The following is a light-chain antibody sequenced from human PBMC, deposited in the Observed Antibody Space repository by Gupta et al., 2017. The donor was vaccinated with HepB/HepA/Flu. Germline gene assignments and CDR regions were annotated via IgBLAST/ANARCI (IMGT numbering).Light chain of an antibody. CDR1: QSVGSD. CDR3: QQYNHWPPWT. V-gene: IGKV3-15*01. J-gene: IGKJ1*01. CDR2: GAN. Sequence: TVMTQSPGTLSVSPGGTAPLSCRASQSVGSDLAWFQQRPGQAPRLLIYGANIRATGIPARFSGSGSGTEFTLTIRSLQSGDFGVYYCQQYNHWPPWTFGQGTKVEIK.